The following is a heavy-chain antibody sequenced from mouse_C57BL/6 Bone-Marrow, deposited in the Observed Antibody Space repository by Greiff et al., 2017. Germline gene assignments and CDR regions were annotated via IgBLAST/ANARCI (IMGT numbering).Heavy chain of an antibody. V-gene: IGHV1-62-2*01. J-gene: IGHJ2*01. CDR1: GYTFTEYT. Sequence: QVQLQQSGAELVKPGASVKLSCTASGYTFTEYTIHWVNQRSGQGLAWIGWFYPGSGSIEYNEKFKDKDTLTADKSSSTVYMELSRLTSEDSAVXFCARHDERRGYYAYFDYWGQGTTLTVSS. CDR3: ARHDERRGYYAYFDY. CDR2: FYPGSGSI. D-gene: IGHD2-1*01.